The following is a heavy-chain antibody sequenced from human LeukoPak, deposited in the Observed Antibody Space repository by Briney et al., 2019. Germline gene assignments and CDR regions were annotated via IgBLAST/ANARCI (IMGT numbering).Heavy chain of an antibody. V-gene: IGHV4-34*01. Sequence: SETLSLTCAVYGGSFSGYYWRWIRQPPGKGLEWIGEINHSGSTNYNPSLKSRVTISVDTSKNQFSLKLSSVTAADTAVYYCASSRAGTWSYFDYWGQGTLVTVSS. CDR2: INHSGST. CDR3: ASSRAGTWSYFDY. CDR1: GGSFSGYY. J-gene: IGHJ4*02. D-gene: IGHD3-10*01.